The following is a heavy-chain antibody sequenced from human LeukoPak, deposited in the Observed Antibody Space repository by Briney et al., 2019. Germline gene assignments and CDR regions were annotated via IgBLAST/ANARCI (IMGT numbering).Heavy chain of an antibody. Sequence: ASVKVSCKASGYTFTSNYIHWVRQAPGQGLEWMGMIYPRDGSTSYAQKFQGRVTVTRDTSTSTVHMELSGPRSEDTAVYYCARDQEGFDYWGQGPLVPSPQ. CDR2: IYPRDGST. CDR1: GYTFTSNY. V-gene: IGHV1-46*01. CDR3: ARDQEGFDY. J-gene: IGHJ4*02.